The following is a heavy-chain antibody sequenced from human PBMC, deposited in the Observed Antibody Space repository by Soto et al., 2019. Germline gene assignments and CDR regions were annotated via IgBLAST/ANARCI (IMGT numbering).Heavy chain of an antibody. D-gene: IGHD6-13*01. Sequence: SETLSLTCAVYGGSFSGYYWSWILQPPGKGLEWIGEINHSGSTNYNPSLKSRVTISVDTSKNQFSLKLSYVTAADTAVYYCATIIRGYSRSLEGHPWGQGTLVTVSS. CDR3: ATIIRGYSRSLEGHP. CDR2: INHSGST. J-gene: IGHJ5*02. CDR1: GGSFSGYY. V-gene: IGHV4-34*01.